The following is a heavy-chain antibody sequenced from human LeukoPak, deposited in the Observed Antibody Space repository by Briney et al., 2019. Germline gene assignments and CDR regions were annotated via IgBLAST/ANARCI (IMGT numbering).Heavy chain of an antibody. Sequence: ASVKVSCKASGYTFTGYYMHWVRQAPGQGLEWMGWINPNSGGTNYAQKFQGRVTMTRDTSISTAYMELSRLRSDDTAVYYCARGAKGLLWFGELLSHDAFDIWGQGTMVTVSS. V-gene: IGHV1-2*02. D-gene: IGHD3-10*01. J-gene: IGHJ3*02. CDR2: INPNSGGT. CDR1: GYTFTGYY. CDR3: ARGAKGLLWFGELLSHDAFDI.